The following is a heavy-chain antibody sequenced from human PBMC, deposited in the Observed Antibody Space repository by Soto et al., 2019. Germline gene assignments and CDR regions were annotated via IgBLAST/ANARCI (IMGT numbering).Heavy chain of an antibody. CDR3: SRLGYCSGGSCHNY. V-gene: IGHV4-30-4*01. Sequence: QVQLQESGPGLVKPSQTLSLTCSVSGGSISNVDYYWSWIRQSPGTGLEWLVHIHHSRSANYNPSLPGRIIISLDTSKSQFSLNLTPVTDADTAIYYCSRLGYCSGGSCHNYWGQGTLVTVSS. CDR1: GGSISNVDYY. D-gene: IGHD2-15*01. CDR2: IHHSRSA. J-gene: IGHJ4*02.